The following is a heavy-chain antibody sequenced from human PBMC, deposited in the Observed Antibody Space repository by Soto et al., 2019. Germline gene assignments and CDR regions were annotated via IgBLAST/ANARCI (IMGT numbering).Heavy chain of an antibody. CDR2: IYHSGST. J-gene: IGHJ4*02. V-gene: IGHV4-4*02. Sequence: SETLSLTCAVSGGSISSSNWWSWVRQPPGKGLEWIGEIYHSGSTNYNPSLKSRVTISVDTSKNQFSLKLSSVTAADTAVYYCARVAARPRDYWGQGTLVTVSS. D-gene: IGHD6-6*01. CDR3: ARVAARPRDY. CDR1: GGSISSSNW.